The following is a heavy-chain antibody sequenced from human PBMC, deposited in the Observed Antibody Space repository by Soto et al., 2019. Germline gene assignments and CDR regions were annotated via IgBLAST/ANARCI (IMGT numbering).Heavy chain of an antibody. J-gene: IGHJ6*02. CDR3: ARDRRCGGDCYPYYYYGMDV. Sequence: QVQLVQSGAEVKKPGSSVKVSCKASGGTFSSYTISWVRQAPGQGLEWMGRIIPILGIANYAQKFQGRVTITADKSTSTAYMELSSLRSEDTAVYYCARDRRCGGDCYPYYYYGMDVWGQGTTVTGSS. V-gene: IGHV1-69*08. CDR2: IIPILGIA. D-gene: IGHD2-21*02. CDR1: GGTFSSYT.